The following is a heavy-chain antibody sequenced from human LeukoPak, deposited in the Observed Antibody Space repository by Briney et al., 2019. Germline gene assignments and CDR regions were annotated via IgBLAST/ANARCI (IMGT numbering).Heavy chain of an antibody. D-gene: IGHD6-6*01. CDR1: GGTFSSYA. CDR2: INPNSGGT. Sequence: ASVKVSCKASGGTFSSYAISWVRQAPGQGLEWMGWINPNSGGTNYAQKFQGRVTMTRDTSISTAYMELSRLRSDDTAVYYCARDLLSSSSVYNWFDPWGQGTLVTVSS. CDR3: ARDLLSSSSVYNWFDP. V-gene: IGHV1-2*02. J-gene: IGHJ5*02.